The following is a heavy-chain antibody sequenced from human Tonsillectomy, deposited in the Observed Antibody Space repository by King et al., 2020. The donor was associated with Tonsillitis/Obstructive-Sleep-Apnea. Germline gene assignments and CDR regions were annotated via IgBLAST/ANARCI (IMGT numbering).Heavy chain of an antibody. CDR2: INHSGST. Sequence: VQLQQWGAGLLKPSETLSLTCAVYGGSFSGYYWSWIRQPPGKGLEWIGEINHSGSTNYNPSLKSRVTISVDTSKNQFSLKLTSVTAADTAVYFCARGGYVEKAYYMDVWGKGTTVTVSS. D-gene: IGHD3-16*01. CDR1: GGSFSGYY. V-gene: IGHV4-34*01. J-gene: IGHJ6*03. CDR3: ARGGYVEKAYYMDV.